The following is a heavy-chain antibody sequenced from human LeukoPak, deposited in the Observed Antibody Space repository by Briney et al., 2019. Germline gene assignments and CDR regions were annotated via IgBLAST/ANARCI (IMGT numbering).Heavy chain of an antibody. CDR3: ARDRPHSYYMDV. Sequence: SQTVSLTCTVSGGSISSGGYYWSWIRQPPGKGLEWIGYIYHSGSTYYNPSLKSRVTISVDRSKNQFSLKLSSVTAADTAVYYCARDRPHSYYMDVWGKGTTVTVSS. CDR1: GGSISSGGYY. CDR2: IYHSGST. J-gene: IGHJ6*03. V-gene: IGHV4-30-2*01.